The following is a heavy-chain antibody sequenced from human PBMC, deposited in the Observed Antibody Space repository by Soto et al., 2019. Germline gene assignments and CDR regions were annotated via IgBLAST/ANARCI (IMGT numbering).Heavy chain of an antibody. J-gene: IGHJ6*02. CDR2: IDPSDSYT. CDR1: GYTFTHYA. Sequence: EVLLVQSGAEVRKPGESLRISCKGSGYTFTHYAIVWVRQMPGKGLEWMGRIDPSDSYTKYSPPFQGHVTLSADKSVNTVYLQWDSLTASDTAVYYCARLIVSPGSGYRYFHSMDVWGQGTTVIVSS. D-gene: IGHD2-8*01. CDR3: ARLIVSPGSGYRYFHSMDV. V-gene: IGHV5-10-1*01.